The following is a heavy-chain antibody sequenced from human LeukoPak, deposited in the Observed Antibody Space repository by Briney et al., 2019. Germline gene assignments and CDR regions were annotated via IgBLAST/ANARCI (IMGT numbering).Heavy chain of an antibody. J-gene: IGHJ4*02. CDR1: GYTFTSYD. CDR3: ARDVSFSYGYFDY. V-gene: IGHV1-8*01. D-gene: IGHD3-16*01. Sequence: ASVKVSCKASGYTFTSYDINWVRQATGQGLEWMGWMNPNSGNTGYAQKFQGRVTMTRNTSISTAYMELSSLRSEDTAVYYCARDVSFSYGYFDYWGQGTLVTVSS. CDR2: MNPNSGNT.